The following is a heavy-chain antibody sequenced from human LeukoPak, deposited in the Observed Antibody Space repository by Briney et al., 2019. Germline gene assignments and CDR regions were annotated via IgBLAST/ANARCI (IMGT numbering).Heavy chain of an antibody. Sequence: SETLSLTCAVYGGSFSGYYWSWIRQTPGKGLEWIGEINHSGSTNYNPSLKSRVTISVDTSKNQFSLKLSSVTAADTAVYYCARGLRYFDWLLSSGDYWGEGTLVTVSS. CDR2: INHSGST. J-gene: IGHJ4*01. CDR1: GGSFSGYY. V-gene: IGHV4-34*01. CDR3: ARGLRYFDWLLSSGDY. D-gene: IGHD3-9*01.